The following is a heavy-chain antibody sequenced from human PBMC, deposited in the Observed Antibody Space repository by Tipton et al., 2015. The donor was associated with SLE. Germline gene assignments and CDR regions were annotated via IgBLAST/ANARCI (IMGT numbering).Heavy chain of an antibody. CDR2: IYYTGSS. CDR3: ARDPDYGDDADDY. J-gene: IGHJ4*02. CDR1: GDSIRSHY. V-gene: IGHV4-59*11. D-gene: IGHD4-17*01. Sequence: GLVKPSETLSLTCNVSGDSIRSHYWAWIRQFPGKGLEYIGYIYYTGSSNHNPSLKGRVTMSVDTSKNQFSLSVNSVTAADTAVYYCARDPDYGDDADDYWGQGTLVTVSS.